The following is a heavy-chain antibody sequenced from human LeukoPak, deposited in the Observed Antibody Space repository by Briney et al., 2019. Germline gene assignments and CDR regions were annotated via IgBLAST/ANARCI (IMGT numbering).Heavy chain of an antibody. D-gene: IGHD1-14*01. V-gene: IGHV1-18*01. Sequence: ASVKVSCKTCCYTFTTYGVSWVRQAPGHGLEWMGWVSGYTGNTNYAERFQGRVTMTIDASTSTVYMELTNLRSDDTAVYFCARGEVSASLYYFDFWGQGTLVTVS. J-gene: IGHJ4*02. CDR2: VSGYTGNT. CDR3: ARGEVSASLYYFDF. CDR1: CYTFTTYG.